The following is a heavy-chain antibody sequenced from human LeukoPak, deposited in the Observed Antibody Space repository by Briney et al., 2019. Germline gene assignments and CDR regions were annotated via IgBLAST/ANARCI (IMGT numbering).Heavy chain of an antibody. D-gene: IGHD3-10*01. CDR1: GYSSASYW. V-gene: IGHV5-51*01. CDR2: IYPGDSDA. CDR3: ARHPNYASGRQSDPFDY. Sequence: AESLRISCECSGYSSASYWICWVRAMRGEGLEWVWIIYPGDSDARYSPSFQGQVTISADKSITTAYLQWNSLKASDTAMYYCARHPNYASGRQSDPFDYGGQGHLVTVSA. J-gene: IGHJ4*02.